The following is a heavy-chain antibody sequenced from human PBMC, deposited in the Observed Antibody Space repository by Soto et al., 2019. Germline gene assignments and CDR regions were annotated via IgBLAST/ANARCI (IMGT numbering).Heavy chain of an antibody. J-gene: IGHJ4*02. Sequence: QVQLVQSGAEVKKPGTSVKVSCKASGGTFSSYAISWVRQAPGQGLEWMGGIIPIFGTANYAQKFQGRVTITVDDSRRAAYMELSSLRSEDTAVDYCAGGMSYYFDYWGQGTLVTVSS. CDR1: GGTFSSYA. D-gene: IGHD1-26*01. CDR3: AGGMSYYFDY. CDR2: IIPIFGTA. V-gene: IGHV1-69*12.